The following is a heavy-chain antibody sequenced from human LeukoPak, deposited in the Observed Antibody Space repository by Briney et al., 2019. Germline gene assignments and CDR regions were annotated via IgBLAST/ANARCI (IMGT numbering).Heavy chain of an antibody. CDR1: GFTFSSYA. V-gene: IGHV3-21*01. Sequence: PGGSLRLSCAASGFTFSSYAMSWVRQAPGKGLEWVSSISSSSSYIYYADSVKGRFTISRDNAKNSLYLQMNSLRAEDTAVYYCARDGREEYYYDSSGYNYWGQGTLVTVSS. D-gene: IGHD3-22*01. CDR3: ARDGREEYYYDSSGYNY. J-gene: IGHJ4*02. CDR2: ISSSSSYI.